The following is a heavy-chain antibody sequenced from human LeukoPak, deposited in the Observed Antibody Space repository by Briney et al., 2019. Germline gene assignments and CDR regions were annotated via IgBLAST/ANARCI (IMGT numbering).Heavy chain of an antibody. CDR3: ARVRITMVRGVIYGMDV. J-gene: IGHJ6*02. D-gene: IGHD3-10*01. CDR1: GYTFTGYY. CDR2: INPNSGGT. V-gene: IGHV1-2*02. Sequence: ASVKVSFTASGYTFTGYYMHWVRQAPGQGLEWMGWINPNSGGTNYAQKFQGRVTMTRDTSISTAYMELSRLRSDDTAVYYCARVRITMVRGVIYGMDVWGQGTTVTVSS.